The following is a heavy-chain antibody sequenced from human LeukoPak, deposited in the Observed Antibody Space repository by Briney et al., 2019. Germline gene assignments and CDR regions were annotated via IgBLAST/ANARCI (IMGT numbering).Heavy chain of an antibody. V-gene: IGHV4-30-2*01. Sequence: SVTLSLTCTVSGGSVSSGSYYWSWIRQPPGKGLEWIGYIYHSGSTYYNPSLKSRVTISVDRSKNQFSLKLSSVTAADTAVYYCARGPYSSGWDYSYYYGMDVWGQGTTVTVSS. CDR3: ARGPYSSGWDYSYYYGMDV. CDR2: IYHSGST. J-gene: IGHJ6*02. CDR1: GGSVSSGSYY. D-gene: IGHD6-19*01.